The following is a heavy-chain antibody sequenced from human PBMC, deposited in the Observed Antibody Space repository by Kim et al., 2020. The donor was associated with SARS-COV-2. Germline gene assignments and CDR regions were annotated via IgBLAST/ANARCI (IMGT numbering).Heavy chain of an antibody. Sequence: GGSLRLSCAASGFTFSSYGMHWVRQAPGKGLEWVAVISYDGSNKYYADSVKGRFTISRDNSKNTLYLQMNSLRAEDTAVYYCATLYYYGYYVFDYWGQGTLVTVSS. V-gene: IGHV3-33*05. J-gene: IGHJ4*02. D-gene: IGHD4-17*01. CDR3: ATLYYYGYYVFDY. CDR1: GFTFSSYG. CDR2: ISYDGSNK.